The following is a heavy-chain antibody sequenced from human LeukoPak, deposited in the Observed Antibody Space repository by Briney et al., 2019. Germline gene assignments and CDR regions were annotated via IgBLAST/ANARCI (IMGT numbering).Heavy chain of an antibody. CDR3: ARATYGSGSYGYYYGMDV. Sequence: SQTLSLTCAISGDSVSSNSAAWNWIRQSPSRGLEWLGRTYYRSKWYNDYAVSVKSRITINPDTSKNQFSLQLNSVTPEDTAVYYCARATYGSGSYGYYYGMDVWGQGTTVTVSS. CDR1: GDSVSSNSAA. J-gene: IGHJ6*02. V-gene: IGHV6-1*01. CDR2: TYYRSKWYN. D-gene: IGHD3-10*01.